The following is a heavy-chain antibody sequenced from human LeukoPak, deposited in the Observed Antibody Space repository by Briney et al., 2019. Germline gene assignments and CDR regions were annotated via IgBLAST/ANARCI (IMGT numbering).Heavy chain of an antibody. CDR1: GFTFSSYA. J-gene: IGHJ4*02. V-gene: IGHV3-23*01. CDR2: ISGSGGST. Sequence: GGSLRLSCAASGFTFSSYAMSWVRQAPGKGLEWVSAISGSGGSTYYADSVKGRFTISRDNSKNTLYLQMNSLRAEDTAVYYCAKSSRPTRVAATRDTYYFDYWGQGTLVTVSS. CDR3: AKSSRPTRVAATRDTYYFDY. D-gene: IGHD2-15*01.